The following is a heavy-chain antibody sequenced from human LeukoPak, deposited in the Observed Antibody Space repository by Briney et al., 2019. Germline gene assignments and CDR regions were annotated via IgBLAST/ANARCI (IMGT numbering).Heavy chain of an antibody. CDR3: ARDILTGYYND. Sequence: GGSLRLSCAASGFTFDDYAMHWVRQAPGKGLEWVSGISWNSGSIGYADSVKGRFTISRDNAKNSLYLQMNSLRPEDTAVYYCARDILTGYYNDWGQGTLVTVSS. V-gene: IGHV3-9*01. D-gene: IGHD3-9*01. CDR2: ISWNSGSI. CDR1: GFTFDDYA. J-gene: IGHJ4*02.